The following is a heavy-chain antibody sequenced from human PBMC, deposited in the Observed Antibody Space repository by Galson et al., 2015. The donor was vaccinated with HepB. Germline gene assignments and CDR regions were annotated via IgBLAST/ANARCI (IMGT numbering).Heavy chain of an antibody. V-gene: IGHV3-23*01. Sequence: SLRLACAASGFTFSSYAMSWVRQAPGKGLEWISAISGSGGSTYYADSVKGRFTISRDNSKNTLYLQMNSLRAEETAVYYCAKWVVVAAAYNWFDPWGQGTLVTVSS. CDR3: AKWVVVAAAYNWFDP. CDR1: GFTFSSYA. J-gene: IGHJ5*02. CDR2: ISGSGGST. D-gene: IGHD2-15*01.